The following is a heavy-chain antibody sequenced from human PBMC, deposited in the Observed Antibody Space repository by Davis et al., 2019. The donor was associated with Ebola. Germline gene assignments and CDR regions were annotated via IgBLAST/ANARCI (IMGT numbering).Heavy chain of an antibody. CDR1: GFTFSSYS. D-gene: IGHD1-1*01. CDR3: ARGVVGTGTTWGDY. V-gene: IGHV3-23*01. Sequence: GESLKISCAASGFTFSSYSMSWVRQAPGKGLEWVSHISASGGSTHYADSVKGRFTISRDNSMNTLFLQMNSLRDEDTAVYYCARGVVGTGTTWGDYWGQGTLVTVSS. CDR2: ISASGGST. J-gene: IGHJ4*02.